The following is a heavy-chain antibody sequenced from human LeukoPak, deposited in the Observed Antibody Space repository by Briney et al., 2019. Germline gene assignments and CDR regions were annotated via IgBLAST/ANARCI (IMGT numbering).Heavy chain of an antibody. D-gene: IGHD6-13*01. Sequence: RASVKVSCKASGYTFTSYGISWVRQAPGQGLEWMGWISAYNGNTNYAQKLQGRVTMTTDTSTSTAYMELRSLRSDDTVVYYCARIRMHAPGRAQQLVLGYYYYGMDVWGRGTTVTVSS. V-gene: IGHV1-18*01. J-gene: IGHJ6*02. CDR3: ARIRMHAPGRAQQLVLGYYYYGMDV. CDR1: GYTFTSYG. CDR2: ISAYNGNT.